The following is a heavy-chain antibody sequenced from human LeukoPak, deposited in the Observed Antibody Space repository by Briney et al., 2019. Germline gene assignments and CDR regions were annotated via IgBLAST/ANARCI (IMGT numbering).Heavy chain of an antibody. J-gene: IGHJ4*02. CDR1: GGSFTSSNYY. V-gene: IGHV4-39*01. D-gene: IGHD3-22*01. Sequence: SETLSLTCSVSGGSFTSSNYYWGWIRLSPGRGLEWIGSVSYRGSTYYNPSLKSRVSISVDTSKNQFSLELYSVTAADTAIYYCARSNDPYYNSKIVSDFWGQGTLVTVSS. CDR3: ARSNDPYYNSKIVSDF. CDR2: VSYRGST.